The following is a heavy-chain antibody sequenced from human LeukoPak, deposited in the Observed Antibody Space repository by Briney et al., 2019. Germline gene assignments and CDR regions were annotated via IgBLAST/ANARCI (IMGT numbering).Heavy chain of an antibody. V-gene: IGHV3-21*01. CDR3: AKGIVAAGNIDF. CDR1: GFTFRSYS. Sequence: PGGSLRLSCAASGFTFRSYSMNWVRQAPGKGLEWVSSISSGSSYIYYAGSVMGRFTISRDNAKNSLNLQMNSLRAEYTAVYYCAKGIVAAGNIDFWGQGTLVTVSS. D-gene: IGHD6-13*01. J-gene: IGHJ4*02. CDR2: ISSGSSYI.